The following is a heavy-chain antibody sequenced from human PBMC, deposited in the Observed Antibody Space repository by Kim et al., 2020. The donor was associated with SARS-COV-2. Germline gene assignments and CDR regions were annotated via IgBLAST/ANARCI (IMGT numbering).Heavy chain of an antibody. J-gene: IGHJ6*02. Sequence: SETLSLTCTVSGDSISNSPYYWGWIRQPPGKGLEWIGSIYYSGTTYYNPSLKGRLIMSVDTSKNQFSLKLSSVTAADTAIYSCGRHYRTRGAADGSDGWGRGTTVTVSS. CDR1: GDSISNSPYY. CDR2: IYYSGTT. D-gene: IGHD3-10*01. CDR3: GRHYRTRGAADGSDG. V-gene: IGHV4-39*01.